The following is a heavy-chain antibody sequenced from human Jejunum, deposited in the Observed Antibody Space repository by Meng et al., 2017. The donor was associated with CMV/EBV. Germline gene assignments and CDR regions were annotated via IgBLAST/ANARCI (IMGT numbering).Heavy chain of an antibody. CDR1: GFTFDDYA. CDR3: AREASGDCYDY. V-gene: IGHV3-9*01. D-gene: IGHD2-21*01. CDR2: ISWNSGSI. J-gene: IGHJ4*02. Sequence: CAASGFTFDDYAMHWVRQAPGKGLEWVSGISWNSGSIGYADSVKGRFTISRDNAKNSLYLQMNSLRAEDTAVYYCAREASGDCYDYWGQGTLVTVSS.